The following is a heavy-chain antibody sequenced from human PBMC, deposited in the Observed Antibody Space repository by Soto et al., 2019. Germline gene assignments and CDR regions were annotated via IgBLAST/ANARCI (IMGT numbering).Heavy chain of an antibody. CDR3: ARDRGGYYDSSGYKNNLAFDI. J-gene: IGHJ3*02. D-gene: IGHD3-22*01. CDR2: IIPIFGTA. Sequence: RASVKVSCKASGGTFSSYAISWVRQAPGQGLEWMGGIIPIFGTANYAQKFQGRVTITADESTSTAYMELSSLRSEDTAVYYCARDRGGYYDSSGYKNNLAFDIWGQGTMVTVSS. V-gene: IGHV1-69*13. CDR1: GGTFSSYA.